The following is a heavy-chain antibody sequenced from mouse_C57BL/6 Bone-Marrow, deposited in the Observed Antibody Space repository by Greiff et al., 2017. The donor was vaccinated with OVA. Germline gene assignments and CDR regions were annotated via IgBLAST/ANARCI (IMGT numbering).Heavy chain of an antibody. Sequence: QVQLQQSGPELVKPGASVKISCKASGYAFSSSWMNWVKQRPGKGLEWIGRIYPGDGDTNYNGKFKGKATLTADKSSSTAYMQLSSLTSEDSAVYFCAREVGDLDYWGQGTTLTVSS. V-gene: IGHV1-82*01. D-gene: IGHD1-1*02. CDR3: AREVGDLDY. CDR1: GYAFSSSW. J-gene: IGHJ2*01. CDR2: IYPGDGDT.